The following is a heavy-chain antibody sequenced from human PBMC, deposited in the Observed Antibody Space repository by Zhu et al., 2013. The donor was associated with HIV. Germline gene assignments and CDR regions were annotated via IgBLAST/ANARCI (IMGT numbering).Heavy chain of an antibody. J-gene: IGHJ4*02. V-gene: IGHV1-8*01. CDR3: ARARHLEGGITILEWSTGVFDY. CDR1: GYTFTSYD. CDR2: MNPNSGNT. Sequence: QVQLVQSGAEVKKPGASVKVSCKASGYTFTSYDINWVRQATGQGLEWMGWMNPNSGNTGYAQKFQGRVTMTRNTSISTAYMELSSLRSEDTAVYYCARARHLEGGITILEWSTGVFDYWGQGTLVTVSS. D-gene: IGHD3-3*01.